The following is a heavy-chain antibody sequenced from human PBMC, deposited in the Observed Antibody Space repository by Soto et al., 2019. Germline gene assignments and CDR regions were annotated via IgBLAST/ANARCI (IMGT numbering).Heavy chain of an antibody. Sequence: QVQLVESGGGLVKPGGSLRLSCAASGFTFSDYYMNWIRQAPGKGLEWLSYISGGSSDTNYADSVKGRFTISRDNAKNTVYLQMNSLRVDDKAVYYCVREARLADVWGQGTTVTVSS. CDR1: GFTFSDYY. CDR3: VREARLADV. V-gene: IGHV3-11*06. CDR2: ISGGSSDT. D-gene: IGHD6-25*01. J-gene: IGHJ6*02.